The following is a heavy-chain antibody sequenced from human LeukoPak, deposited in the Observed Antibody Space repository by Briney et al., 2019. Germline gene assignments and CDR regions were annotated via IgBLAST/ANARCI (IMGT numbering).Heavy chain of an antibody. V-gene: IGHV3-7*01. D-gene: IGHD3-9*01. CDR3: VTGKYYDILTGYYGDY. CDR2: IKQDGSDI. J-gene: IGHJ4*02. CDR1: GFTVSSNY. Sequence: PGGSLRLSCAASGFTVSSNYMSWVRQAPGKGLEWVANIKQDGSDIYYVDSVKGRFTISRDNAKNSLYLQMNSLRAEDTAVYYCVTGKYYDILTGYYGDYWGQGTLVTVSS.